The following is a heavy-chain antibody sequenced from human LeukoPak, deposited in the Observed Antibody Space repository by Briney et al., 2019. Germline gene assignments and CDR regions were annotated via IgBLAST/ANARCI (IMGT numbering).Heavy chain of an antibody. V-gene: IGHV1-8*01. CDR3: PRQYSSGWYSYYYHYMDV. CDR2: MNTTSGKT. Sequence: GGSVKVSCKASGYIFTSYVINSVRQAGGHRREWMGWMNTTSGKTGSAQKLQGRVTMPRQNSIRTAYMALSRLRSEDRAVYYCPRQYSSGWYSYYYHYMDVGGKGTTVPIPS. J-gene: IGHJ6*03. CDR1: GYIFTSYV. D-gene: IGHD6-19*01.